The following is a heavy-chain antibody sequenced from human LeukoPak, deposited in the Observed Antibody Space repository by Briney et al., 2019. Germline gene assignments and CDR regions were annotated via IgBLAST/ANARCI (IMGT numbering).Heavy chain of an antibody. CDR2: IIPIFGTA. J-gene: IGHJ3*02. CDR1: GGTFSSYA. D-gene: IGHD1-26*01. Sequence: SVKVSCKASGGTFSSYAISWVRQAPGQGLEWMGGIIPIFGTANYAQKFQGRVTITADESTSTAYMELSSLRSEDTAVYYCARDRYSGSYDAFDIWGQGTMVTVSS. V-gene: IGHV1-69*13. CDR3: ARDRYSGSYDAFDI.